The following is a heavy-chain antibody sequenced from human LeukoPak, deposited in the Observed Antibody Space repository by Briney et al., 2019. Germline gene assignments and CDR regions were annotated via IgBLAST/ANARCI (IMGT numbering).Heavy chain of an antibody. Sequence: GGSLRLSCAASGFTFSSYAMSWVRQAPGKGLEWVSAISGSGGSTYYADSVKGRFTISRDNSKNTLYLQMSSLRAEDTAVYYCAKDQWAVAGHTAIDYWGQGTLVTVSS. CDR3: AKDQWAVAGHTAIDY. CDR2: ISGSGGST. D-gene: IGHD6-19*01. J-gene: IGHJ4*02. CDR1: GFTFSSYA. V-gene: IGHV3-23*01.